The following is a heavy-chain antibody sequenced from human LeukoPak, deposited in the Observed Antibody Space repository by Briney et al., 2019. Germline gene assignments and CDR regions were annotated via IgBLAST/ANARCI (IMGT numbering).Heavy chain of an antibody. CDR2: IYYSGST. V-gene: IGHV4-59*06. Sequence: SETLSLTCTVSGGSISSYYWSWIRQHPGKGLEWIGYIYYSGSTYHNPSLESRVTISVDTSKNQFSLKLSSVTAADTAVYYCAREVNWNSVTLFFDYWGQGTLVTVSS. CDR1: GGSISSYY. CDR3: AREVNWNSVTLFFDY. D-gene: IGHD1-7*01. J-gene: IGHJ4*02.